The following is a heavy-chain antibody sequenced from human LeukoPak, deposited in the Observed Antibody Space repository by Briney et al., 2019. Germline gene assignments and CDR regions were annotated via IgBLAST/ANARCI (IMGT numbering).Heavy chain of an antibody. J-gene: IGHJ2*01. D-gene: IGHD3-22*01. CDR1: GFTFSSYW. CDR3: ARGRDPYDSSGYYYSDYWYFDL. Sequence: GGSLRLSCAASGFTFSSYWMHWVRQAPGKGLVWVSRINSDGSSTSYADSVKGRFTISRDNAKNTLYLQMNSLRAEDTAVYYCARGRDPYDSSGYYYSDYWYFDLWGRGTLVTVSS. V-gene: IGHV3-74*01. CDR2: INSDGSST.